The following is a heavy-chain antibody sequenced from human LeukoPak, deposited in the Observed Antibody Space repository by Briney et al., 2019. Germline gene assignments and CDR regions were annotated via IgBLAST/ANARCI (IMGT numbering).Heavy chain of an antibody. J-gene: IGHJ4*02. V-gene: IGHV1-18*01. CDR3: ARAGIAAAGIDY. D-gene: IGHD6-13*01. Sequence: GASVKVSCKASGYTFTSFGIRWLRQAPGLGLEWMGWISAYNGNTNYTENLRGRLTLTTDTSTSTAYMELTSLTSDDTAVYYCARAGIAAAGIDYWGQGTLVTVSS. CDR1: GYTFTSFG. CDR2: ISAYNGNT.